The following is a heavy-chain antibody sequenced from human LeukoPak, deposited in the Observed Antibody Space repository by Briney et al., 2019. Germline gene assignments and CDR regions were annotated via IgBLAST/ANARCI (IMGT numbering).Heavy chain of an antibody. J-gene: IGHJ5*02. Sequence: SETLSLTCTVSGGSISSGSYYWSWIRQPAGKGLEWSGRIYTSGSTNYNPSLKSRVTISVDTSRNQFTLKLSSVTAADTAVYYCARADYCDSSTLSPWGQGTLVTVSS. CDR1: GGSISSGSYY. CDR2: IYTSGST. V-gene: IGHV4-61*02. CDR3: ARADYCDSSTLSP. D-gene: IGHD3-22*01.